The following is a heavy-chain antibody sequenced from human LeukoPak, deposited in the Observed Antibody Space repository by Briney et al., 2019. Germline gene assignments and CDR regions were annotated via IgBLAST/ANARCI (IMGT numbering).Heavy chain of an antibody. Sequence: PSETLSLTCAVYGGSFSGYYWSWIRQPPGKGLEWIGEINHSGSTNYNPSLKSRVTISVDMSKNQFSLKLSSVTAADTGVYYCARTYSSRSPSYFDYWGQGTLVTVSS. CDR2: INHSGST. V-gene: IGHV4-34*01. D-gene: IGHD6-13*01. CDR1: GGSFSGYY. CDR3: ARTYSSRSPSYFDY. J-gene: IGHJ4*02.